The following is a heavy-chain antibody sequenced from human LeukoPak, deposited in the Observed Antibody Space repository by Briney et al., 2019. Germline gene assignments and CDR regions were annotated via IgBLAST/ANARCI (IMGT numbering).Heavy chain of an antibody. CDR1: GFTFSNAW. Sequence: PGGSLRLSCAVSGFTFSNAWMSWVRQAPGKGLVWVSRISGDGTIKTYADFVRGRFTISRDNTKNMLYLQMNSLKVEDTATYFCSRSQFDYWGQGVLVTVSS. V-gene: IGHV3-74*03. CDR3: SRSQFDY. J-gene: IGHJ4*02. CDR2: ISGDGTIK.